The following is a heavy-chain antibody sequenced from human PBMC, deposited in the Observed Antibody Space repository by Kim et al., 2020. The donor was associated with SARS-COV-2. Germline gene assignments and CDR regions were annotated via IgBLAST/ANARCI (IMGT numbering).Heavy chain of an antibody. CDR3: ARGIDWNYAFDL. CDR1: AYTFINYG. D-gene: IGHD1-7*01. V-gene: IGHV1-18*01. CDR2: ISAHSGNR. Sequence: ASVKVSCKASAYTFINYGISWVRQAPGQGLEWMGWISAHSGNRNYAQKFQGRISMTTDTPTSTAYMELRSLRSDDTAVYYCARGIDWNYAFDLWGQGTMVTVSS. J-gene: IGHJ3*01.